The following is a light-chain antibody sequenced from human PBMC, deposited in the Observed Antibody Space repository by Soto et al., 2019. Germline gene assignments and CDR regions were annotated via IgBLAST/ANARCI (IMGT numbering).Light chain of an antibody. CDR2: ESN. CDR1: RSDVGTYNL. Sequence: QSVLTQPASVSGSPGQSITISCTGTRSDVGTYNLVSWYQRHPGKVPKLMIYESNKRPSGVSNRFSGSRSGNTASLTISGLQAEDEADYFCSSYTDGSSLVFGGGTKVTVL. CDR3: SSYTDGSSLV. J-gene: IGLJ3*02. V-gene: IGLV2-23*01.